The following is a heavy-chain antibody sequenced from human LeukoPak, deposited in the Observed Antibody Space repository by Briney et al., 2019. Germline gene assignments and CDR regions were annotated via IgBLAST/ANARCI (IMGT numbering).Heavy chain of an antibody. CDR1: GFTFSAYS. Sequence: GGSLRLSCAASGFTFSAYSMNWVRQAPGKGLEWISYIGISSGNTKYADSVKGRFTISGDKAKSSLYLQMNSLRVEDTAVYYCARDYKYAFDNWGQGTPVTVSS. CDR3: ARDYKYAFDN. D-gene: IGHD5-24*01. V-gene: IGHV3-48*01. CDR2: IGISSGNT. J-gene: IGHJ4*02.